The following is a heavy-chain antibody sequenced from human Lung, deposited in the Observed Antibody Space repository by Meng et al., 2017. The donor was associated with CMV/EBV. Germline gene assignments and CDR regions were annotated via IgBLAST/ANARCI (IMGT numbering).Heavy chain of an antibody. CDR2: IRNDESDK. V-gene: IGHV3-30*02. Sequence: QVQLVECGGCVVQPGGSLGLSCEESGFTFRSYGMHWVRQAPGKGPEWVAFIRNDESDKYYGDSVKGRFTISRDTSKNTVDLQMNSLRTEDTAVYYCAKDDPVFHYWGQGTLVTVSS. J-gene: IGHJ4*02. CDR3: AKDDPVFHY. CDR1: GFTFRSYG.